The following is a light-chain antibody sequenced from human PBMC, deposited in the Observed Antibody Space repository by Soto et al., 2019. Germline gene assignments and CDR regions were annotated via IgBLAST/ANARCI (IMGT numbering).Light chain of an antibody. V-gene: IGKV3-11*01. Sequence: EIVLTQSPGTLSLSPGERATLSCRASQSVSVHLAWYQQKPGQAPRLLIYDASNRATGIPARFSGSGSGTDFTLTISSLEPDDFAVYHCVQRTTWPWTCGQGSKLEIK. CDR3: VQRTTWPWT. CDR2: DAS. J-gene: IGKJ1*01. CDR1: QSVSVH.